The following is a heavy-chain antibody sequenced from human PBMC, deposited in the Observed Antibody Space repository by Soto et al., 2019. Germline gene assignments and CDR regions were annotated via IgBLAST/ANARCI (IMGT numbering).Heavy chain of an antibody. CDR1: GYTFPSYY. CDR2: INPSGGST. J-gene: IGHJ6*02. Sequence: ASVKVSCKASGYTFPSYYMHWVRQAPGQGLEWMGIINPSGGSTSYAQKFQGRVTMTRDTSTSTVYMELSSLRSEDTAVYYCAREMVRGVKNYYGMDVWGQGTTVTVSS. D-gene: IGHD3-10*01. CDR3: AREMVRGVKNYYGMDV. V-gene: IGHV1-46*01.